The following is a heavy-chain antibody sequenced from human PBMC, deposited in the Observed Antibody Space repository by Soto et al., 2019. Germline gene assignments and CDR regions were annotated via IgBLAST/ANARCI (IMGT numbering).Heavy chain of an antibody. CDR2: IYYSGST. Sequence: QLQLQESGPGLVKPSETLSLTCTVSGGSISSSSYYWGWIRQPPGKGLEWIGSIYYSGSTYYNPSLKSRVPISVDTSKNQFSLKLSSVTAADTAVYYCAINSLAYCGGDCSSFDYWGQGTLVTVSS. V-gene: IGHV4-39*01. CDR3: AINSLAYCGGDCSSFDY. J-gene: IGHJ4*02. CDR1: GGSISSSSYY. D-gene: IGHD2-21*02.